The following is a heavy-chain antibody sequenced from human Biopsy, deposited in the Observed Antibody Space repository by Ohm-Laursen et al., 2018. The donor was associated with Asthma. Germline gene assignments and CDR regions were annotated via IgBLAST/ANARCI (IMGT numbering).Heavy chain of an antibody. CDR3: ERTYYDFLTGQVKDVFGV. D-gene: IGHD3-9*01. J-gene: IGHJ3*01. Sequence: GASVTVSCKASGYNFISFAIHWVRQAPGQRLEWMGWVNTGNGDTKYSQKFQGRVTITRDTSASKAYMELRSLRSEDTATYYCERTYYDFLTGQVKDVFGVWGQGTMVTVSS. V-gene: IGHV1-3*04. CDR1: GYNFISFA. CDR2: VNTGNGDT.